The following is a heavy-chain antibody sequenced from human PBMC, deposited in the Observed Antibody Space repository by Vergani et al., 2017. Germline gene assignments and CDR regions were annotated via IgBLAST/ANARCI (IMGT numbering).Heavy chain of an antibody. D-gene: IGHD2-2*01. V-gene: IGHV1-18*04. CDR1: GYTFTSYG. CDR2: ISAYNGNT. Sequence: QVQLVQSGAEVKKPGASVKVSCKASGYTFTSYGISWVRQAPGQGLEWMGWISAYNGNTNYAQKLQGRVTMTTDTSTSTAYMELRSLRSDDTAVYYCARDPDIVLVPAPPYYYYYYGMDVWGQGTTVTVSS. J-gene: IGHJ6*02. CDR3: ARDPDIVLVPAPPYYYYYYGMDV.